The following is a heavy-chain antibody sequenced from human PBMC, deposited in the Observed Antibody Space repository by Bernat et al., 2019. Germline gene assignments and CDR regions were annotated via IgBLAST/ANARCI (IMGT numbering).Heavy chain of an antibody. D-gene: IGHD2-21*02. CDR2: ISSNGGST. V-gene: IGHV3-64*01. J-gene: IGHJ6*02. CDR3: AREDCGGDCRYSYYYGMDV. Sequence: EVQLLESGGGLVQPGGSLRLSCAASGFTFSSYAMHWVRQAPGKGLEYVSAISSNGGSTYYANSVKGRFTISRDNSKNTLYLQMGSLRAEDMAVYYCAREDCGGDCRYSYYYGMDVWGQGTTVTVSS. CDR1: GFTFSSYA.